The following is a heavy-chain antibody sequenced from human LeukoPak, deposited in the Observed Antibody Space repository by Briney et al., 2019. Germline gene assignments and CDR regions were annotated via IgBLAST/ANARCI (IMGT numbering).Heavy chain of an antibody. CDR1: GGTFSSYA. Sequence: ASVKVSCKASGGTFSSYAISWVRQAPGQGLEWMGGIIPIFGTANYAQKFQGRVTITADESTSTAYMELSSLRSEDTAVYYCAREGTLPAIEMATIRYFDYWGQGTLVTVSS. J-gene: IGHJ4*02. CDR3: AREGTLPAIEMATIRYFDY. CDR2: IIPIFGTA. V-gene: IGHV1-69*13. D-gene: IGHD5-24*01.